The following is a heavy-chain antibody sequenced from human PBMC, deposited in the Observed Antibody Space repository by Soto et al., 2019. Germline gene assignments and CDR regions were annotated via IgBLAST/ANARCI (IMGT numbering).Heavy chain of an antibody. J-gene: IGHJ6*03. D-gene: IGHD6-19*01. CDR3: ARGRIAVAGTGYYYMDV. CDR2: INHIVST. Sequence: QVQLQQWGAGLLKPSETLSLTCAVYGGSFSGYYWSWIRQPPGKWLEWIVEINHIVSTNYNPSLKSRLTISVDTSKNQFSLKLSSVTAADTAVYYCARGRIAVAGTGYYYMDVWGKGTTVTVSS. CDR1: GGSFSGYY. V-gene: IGHV4-34*01.